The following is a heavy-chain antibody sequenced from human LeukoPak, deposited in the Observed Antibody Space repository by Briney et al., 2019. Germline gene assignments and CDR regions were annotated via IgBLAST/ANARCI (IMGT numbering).Heavy chain of an antibody. Sequence: ETLSLTCTVSGGSISRYYWSWIRQPPGKGLEWIGYIYYSGSINYNPSLKSRVTISVETSKNQFSLKLSSVTAADTAVYYCARVGGVLYCTNGVCYSGDDYYYNYYMDVWGKGTTVTVSS. CDR3: ARVGGVLYCTNGVCYSGDDYYYNYYMDV. D-gene: IGHD2-8*01. J-gene: IGHJ6*03. V-gene: IGHV4-59*01. CDR1: GGSISRYY. CDR2: IYYSGSI.